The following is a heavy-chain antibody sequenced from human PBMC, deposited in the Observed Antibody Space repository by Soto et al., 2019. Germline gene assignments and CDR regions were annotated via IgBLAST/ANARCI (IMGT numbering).Heavy chain of an antibody. CDR2: IIPIFGTA. Sequence: SVKVSCKASGGTFSSYAISWVRQAPGQGLEWMGGIIPIFGTANYAQKFQGRVTITADESTSTAYMELSSLRSEDTAVYYCGRAKGSYCRRTNCYHDSWGQGTLVTVSS. CDR3: GRAKGSYCRRTNCYHDS. D-gene: IGHD2-2*01. J-gene: IGHJ4*02. V-gene: IGHV1-69*13. CDR1: GGTFSSYA.